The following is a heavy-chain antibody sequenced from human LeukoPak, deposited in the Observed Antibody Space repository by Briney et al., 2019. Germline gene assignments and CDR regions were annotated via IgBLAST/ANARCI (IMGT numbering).Heavy chain of an antibody. Sequence: ASVKVSCKASGYTFTDYYMHWVRQAPGQGLEWMGWINPNSGGTDYVQKFQGRVTMTRDASISTAYMELSRLRSDDTAVYYCARDSTYCSSTSCYDYWGQGTLVTVSS. J-gene: IGHJ4*02. D-gene: IGHD2-2*01. V-gene: IGHV1-2*02. CDR3: ARDSTYCSSTSCYDY. CDR1: GYTFTDYY. CDR2: INPNSGGT.